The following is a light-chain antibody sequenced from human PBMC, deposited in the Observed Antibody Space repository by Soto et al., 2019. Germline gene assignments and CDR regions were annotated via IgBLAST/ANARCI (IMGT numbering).Light chain of an antibody. CDR3: SSYTSSSTSVV. J-gene: IGLJ2*01. CDR1: SSDVGGYNY. Sequence: QSALTQPASVSGSPGQSITISCTGTSSDVGGYNYVSWYQQHPGKAPKLMIYDVSNRPSGVSNRFSGSKSGNTASLTLSGLQAEDEADYYCSSYTSSSTSVVFGGGTKLTVL. CDR2: DVS. V-gene: IGLV2-14*01.